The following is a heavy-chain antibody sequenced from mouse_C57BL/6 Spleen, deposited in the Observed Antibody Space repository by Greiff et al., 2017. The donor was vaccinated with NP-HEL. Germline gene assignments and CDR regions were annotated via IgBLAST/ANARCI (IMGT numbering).Heavy chain of an antibody. CDR1: GFTFSDYG. CDR2: ISSGSSTI. J-gene: IGHJ4*01. V-gene: IGHV5-17*01. CDR3: ALTSDAFDY. Sequence: EVKLVESGGGLVKPGGSLKLSCAASGFTFSDYGMHWVRQAPEKGLEWVAYISSGSSTIYYADTVKGRCTISRDNAKNTLVQLMTSLRSEDTAMYYCALTSDAFDYWGQGTPVTVSS. D-gene: IGHD1-1*01.